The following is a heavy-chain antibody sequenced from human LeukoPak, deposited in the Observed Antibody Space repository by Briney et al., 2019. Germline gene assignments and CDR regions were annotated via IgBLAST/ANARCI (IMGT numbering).Heavy chain of an antibody. CDR2: IKPSGGST. CDR3: ARVHDSDWYFDY. CDR1: GYSFTTYY. J-gene: IGHJ4*02. D-gene: IGHD6-19*01. V-gene: IGHV1-46*01. Sequence: GASVKVSCKASGYSFTTYYMHWVRQAPGQGLEWMGIIKPSGGSTSYAQKFQDSVTMTRDTSTSTVYMELSSLRSEDTAVYYCARVHDSDWYFDYWGQGTLVTVSS.